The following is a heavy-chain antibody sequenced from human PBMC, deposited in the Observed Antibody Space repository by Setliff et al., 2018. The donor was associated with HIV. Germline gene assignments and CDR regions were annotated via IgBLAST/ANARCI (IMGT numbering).Heavy chain of an antibody. Sequence: ASVKVSCKASVYTFTNYNINWVRQATGQGLEWMGWMNPHSGNTGYAQKFQGRVTMTRNTSISTAYMELSSLRSEDTAVYYCAREKTGLSNWFDPWGQGTVVTAPQ. V-gene: IGHV1-8*02. CDR1: VYTFTNYN. D-gene: IGHD7-27*01. J-gene: IGHJ5*02. CDR3: AREKTGLSNWFDP. CDR2: MNPHSGNT.